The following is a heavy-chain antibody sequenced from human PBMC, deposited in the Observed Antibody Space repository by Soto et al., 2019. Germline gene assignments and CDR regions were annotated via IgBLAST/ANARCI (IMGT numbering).Heavy chain of an antibody. D-gene: IGHD3-22*01. CDR1: GGTFSSYT. CDR3: ARQDYYDSSGYLDY. V-gene: IGHV1-69*02. CDR2: TIPILGIA. J-gene: IGHJ4*02. Sequence: ASVKVSCKASGGTFSSYTISWVRQAPGQGLEWMGRTIPILGIANYAQKFQGRVTITADKSTSTAYMELSSLRSEDTAVYYCARQDYYDSSGYLDYWGQGTLVTVSS.